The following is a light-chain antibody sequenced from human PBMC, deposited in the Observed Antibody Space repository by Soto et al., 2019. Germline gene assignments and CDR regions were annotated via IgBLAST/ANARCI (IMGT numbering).Light chain of an antibody. CDR1: QTFSNSF. V-gene: IGKV3-20*01. Sequence: EIVLTQYPRTLSLSPGERATLCCRASQTFSNSFLSWFQQIPGQAPRLLIYGASSRATGIPDRFSGSGSGTDFTLTISRLEPEDFAVYYCQQYGSSGTFGQGTKVDIK. CDR2: GAS. CDR3: QQYGSSGT. J-gene: IGKJ1*01.